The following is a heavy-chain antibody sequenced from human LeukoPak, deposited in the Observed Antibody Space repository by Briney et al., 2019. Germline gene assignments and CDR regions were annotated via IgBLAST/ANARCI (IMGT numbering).Heavy chain of an antibody. J-gene: IGHJ6*02. D-gene: IGHD1-14*01. V-gene: IGHV1-46*01. Sequence: ASVKVSCKASGYTFTSYYMHWVRQAPGQGLEWMGIINPSGGSTTYAQKSQGRVTMTRDTSTSTVYMELSSLRSEDTAVYYCARETGMTPPNYYYYGMDVWGQGTTVTVSS. CDR1: GYTFTSYY. CDR3: ARETGMTPPNYYYYGMDV. CDR2: INPSGGST.